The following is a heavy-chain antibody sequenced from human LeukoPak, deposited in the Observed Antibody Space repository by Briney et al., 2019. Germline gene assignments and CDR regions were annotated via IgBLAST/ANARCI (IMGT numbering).Heavy chain of an antibody. J-gene: IGHJ4*02. CDR3: ARDPLNFHSNYPSFDY. V-gene: IGHV3-21*01. CDR1: GFTFSSYS. D-gene: IGHD4-11*01. Sequence: GGSLRLSCAASGFTFSSYSMNWVRQAPGKGLEWVSSISSSSSYIYYADSAKGRFTISRDNAKSSLYLQMNSLRAEDTAVYYCARDPLNFHSNYPSFDYWGQGTLVTVSS. CDR2: ISSSSSYI.